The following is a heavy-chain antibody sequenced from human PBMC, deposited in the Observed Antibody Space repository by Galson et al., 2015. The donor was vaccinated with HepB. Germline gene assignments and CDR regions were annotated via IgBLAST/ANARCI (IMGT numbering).Heavy chain of an antibody. Sequence: SLRLSCAASGFTFSSYAMHWVRQAPGKGLEWVAVISYDGSNKYYADPVKGRFTISRDNSKNTLYLQMNSLRAEDTAVYYCARGGWFGELSDWFDPWGQGTLVTVSS. D-gene: IGHD3-10*01. J-gene: IGHJ5*02. V-gene: IGHV3-30-3*01. CDR3: ARGGWFGELSDWFDP. CDR2: ISYDGSNK. CDR1: GFTFSSYA.